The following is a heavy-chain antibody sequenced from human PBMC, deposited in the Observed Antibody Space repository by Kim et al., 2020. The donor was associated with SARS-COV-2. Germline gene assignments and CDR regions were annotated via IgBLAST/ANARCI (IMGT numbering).Heavy chain of an antibody. V-gene: IGHV4-59*01. CDR1: GGSISSYY. Sequence: SETLSLTCTVSGGSISSYYWSWIRQPPGMELEWIGYVYSSGSANYNPSLKSRVTISVDTSKNQFSLKLSSVTAADTAVYYCAGSSVTYTYFDYWGQGTLVTVSS. J-gene: IGHJ4*02. CDR3: AGSSVTYTYFDY. CDR2: VYSSGSA. D-gene: IGHD4-17*01.